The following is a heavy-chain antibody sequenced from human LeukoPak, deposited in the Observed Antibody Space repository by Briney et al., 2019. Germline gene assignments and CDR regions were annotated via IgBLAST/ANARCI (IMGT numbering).Heavy chain of an antibody. CDR3: ARQTSEDYYDSSGYYPFDY. V-gene: IGHV4-39*01. CDR1: GGSISSSSYY. Sequence: SETLSLTCTVSGGSISSSSYYWGWIRQPPGKGLEWIGTIYYSGSTSYNPSLKSRVTISVDTSKNQFSLKLSSVTAADTAVYYCARQTSEDYYDSSGYYPFDYWGQGTLVTASS. CDR2: IYYSGST. J-gene: IGHJ4*02. D-gene: IGHD3-22*01.